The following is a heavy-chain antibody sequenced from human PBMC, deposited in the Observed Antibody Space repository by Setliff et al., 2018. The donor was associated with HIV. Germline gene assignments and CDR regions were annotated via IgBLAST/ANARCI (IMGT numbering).Heavy chain of an antibody. D-gene: IGHD3-3*01. CDR1: GYTFSSYT. CDR2: INTNTGNP. CDR3: TRDHTPPPNYDFWSGQIDLRNIFYYMDV. Sequence: ASVKVSCKASGYTFSSYTMNWVRQAPGQGLEWMGWINTNTGNPTYAQGFTGRFVFSLDTSVSTAYLQISSLRAEDTAVYYCTRDHTPPPNYDFWSGQIDLRNIFYYMDVWGTGTPVTVSS. J-gene: IGHJ6*03. V-gene: IGHV7-4-1*02.